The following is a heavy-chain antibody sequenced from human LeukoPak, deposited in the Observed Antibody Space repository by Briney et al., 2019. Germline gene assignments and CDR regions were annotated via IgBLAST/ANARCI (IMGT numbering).Heavy chain of an antibody. D-gene: IGHD3-9*01. Sequence: GGSLRLPCSASGFTFSSYTIHWVRQAPGKGLEFVSAITSNGGSAYYADSVKGRFTISRDNSKNTVYLQMSSLRAEDTAVYYCVIVRGYFDSSGSDYWGQGTLVTVSS. V-gene: IGHV3-64D*06. CDR2: ITSNGGSA. CDR1: GFTFSSYT. J-gene: IGHJ4*02. CDR3: VIVRGYFDSSGSDY.